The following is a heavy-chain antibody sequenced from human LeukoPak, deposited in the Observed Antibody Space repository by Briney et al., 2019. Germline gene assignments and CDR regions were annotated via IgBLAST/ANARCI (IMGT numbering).Heavy chain of an antibody. Sequence: SQTLSLTCTVSGVSISSGDYYWSWIRQPPGKGLEWIGYIYYSGSTYYNPSLKSRVTISVDTSKNQFSPKLSSVTAADTAVYYCASNSGYDSGLLDYWGQGTLVTVSS. J-gene: IGHJ4*02. CDR3: ASNSGYDSGLLDY. CDR1: GVSISSGDYY. D-gene: IGHD5-12*01. V-gene: IGHV4-30-4*01. CDR2: IYYSGST.